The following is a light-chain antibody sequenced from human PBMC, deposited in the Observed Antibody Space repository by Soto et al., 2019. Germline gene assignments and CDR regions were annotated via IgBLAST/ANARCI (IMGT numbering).Light chain of an antibody. Sequence: EVVLTQSPGTLSLSPGEGATLSCRASQGLSDTNLAWYQQKPGQAPRLLMYDSSRRAHGVPHRFNGSGSGPLFSRTNCSVDAEEFGVYCCKKYDMSTQTFGLGSKVEL. CDR1: QGLSDTN. J-gene: IGKJ1*01. V-gene: IGKV3-20*01. CDR2: DSS. CDR3: KKYDMSTQT.